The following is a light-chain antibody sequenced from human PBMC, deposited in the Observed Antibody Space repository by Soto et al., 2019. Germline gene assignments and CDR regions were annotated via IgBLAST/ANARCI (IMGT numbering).Light chain of an antibody. J-gene: IGKJ4*01. Sequence: EIVLTQSPATLSLSPGERATLSCRASQGVSSYLAWYQQKPGQAPRLLIYDASNRATGIPARFSGSGPGTDFTLTISSLEPEDFAVYYCQQRSNWPPLTFGGGTNVEIK. V-gene: IGKV3D-11*01. CDR2: DAS. CDR1: QGVSSY. CDR3: QQRSNWPPLT.